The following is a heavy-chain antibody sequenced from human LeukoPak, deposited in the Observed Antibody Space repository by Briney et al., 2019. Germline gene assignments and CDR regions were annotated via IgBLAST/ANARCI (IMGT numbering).Heavy chain of an antibody. CDR1: GFTLSSYW. Sequence: GGSLRLSCAATGFTLSSYWMSWVRQAPGKGLEWVSAISGSGGSTYYADSVKGRFTISRDNSKNTLYLQMNSLRAEDTAVYYCAKPLYYYDSSGYYYWGQGTLVTVSS. D-gene: IGHD3-22*01. CDR2: ISGSGGST. V-gene: IGHV3-23*01. CDR3: AKPLYYYDSSGYYY. J-gene: IGHJ4*02.